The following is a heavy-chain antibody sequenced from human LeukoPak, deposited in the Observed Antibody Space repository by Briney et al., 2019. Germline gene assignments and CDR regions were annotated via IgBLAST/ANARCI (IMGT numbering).Heavy chain of an antibody. V-gene: IGHV4-39*01. Sequence: PSETLSLTCTVSGGSISSSSYYWGWLRQPPGKGLEWIGSIYYSGSTYYNPSLKSRVTISVDTSKNQFSLKLSSVTAADTAVYYCARSPFGKFHSSSWYWFDPWGQGTLVTVSS. D-gene: IGHD6-13*01. CDR3: ARSPFGKFHSSSWYWFDP. J-gene: IGHJ5*02. CDR2: IYYSGST. CDR1: GGSISSSSYY.